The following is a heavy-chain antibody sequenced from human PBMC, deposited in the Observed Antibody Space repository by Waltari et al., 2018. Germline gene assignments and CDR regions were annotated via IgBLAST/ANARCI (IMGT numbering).Heavy chain of an antibody. J-gene: IGHJ2*01. D-gene: IGHD2-2*01. CDR2: IYYSGST. V-gene: IGHV4-39*01. CDR1: GGSISSSSYY. Sequence: QLQLQESGPGLVKPSETLSLTCTVSGGSISSSSYYWGWIRQPPGKGLEWIGSIYYSGSTYYTPSLKSGVTISVDTSKNQFSLKLSSVTAADTAVYYCARPYCSSTSCYRRYWYFDLWGRGTLVTVSS. CDR3: ARPYCSSTSCYRRYWYFDL.